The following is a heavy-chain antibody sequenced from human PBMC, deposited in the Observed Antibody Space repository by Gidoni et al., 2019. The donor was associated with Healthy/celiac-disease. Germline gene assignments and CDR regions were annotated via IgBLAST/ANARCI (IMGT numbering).Heavy chain of an antibody. CDR3: ARRRSGRSGDRRVAGFFDY. CDR2: IIPIFGTA. D-gene: IGHD2-15*01. J-gene: IGHJ4*02. Sequence: QVQLVQSGAVVKKPGSSVKVSCQASAGTFSSYAISWVRQAPGQGLEWMGGIIPIFGTANYAQKFQGRVTITADESTSTAYMELSSLRSEDTAVYYCARRRSGRSGDRRVAGFFDYWGQGTLVTVSS. CDR1: AGTFSSYA. V-gene: IGHV1-69*01.